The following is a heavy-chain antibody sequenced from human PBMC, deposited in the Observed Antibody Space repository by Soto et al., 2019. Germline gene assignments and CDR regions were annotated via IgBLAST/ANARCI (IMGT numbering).Heavy chain of an antibody. V-gene: IGHV3-9*01. CDR1: GFTFNDYA. CDR3: AKQSATVTTTNPYDM. Sequence: EVQLVESGGGLVQPGRSLRLSCAASGFTFNDYAMHWVRQPPGKGLEWVSGINWNGNTKDYADSVKGRFTIARDNAKNSLYLQLNSLRAEDTALYYCAKQSATVTTTNPYDMWGQGTVVTVSS. D-gene: IGHD4-17*01. CDR2: INWNGNTK. J-gene: IGHJ3*02.